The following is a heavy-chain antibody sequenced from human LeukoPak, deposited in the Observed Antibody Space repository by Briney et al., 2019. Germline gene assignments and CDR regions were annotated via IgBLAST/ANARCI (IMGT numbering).Heavy chain of an antibody. CDR3: ASNTLGLDP. CDR1: GFTFSSYT. CDR2: IAGSSGYI. D-gene: IGHD5-18*01. Sequence: GGSLRLSCAASGFTFSSYTMNWVRQAPGKGLEWVSSIAGSSGYISYADSVKGRFTISRDNAKKSLYLQMTSLTAEDTAVYFCASNTLGLDPWGQGTLVTVSS. J-gene: IGHJ5*02. V-gene: IGHV3-21*01.